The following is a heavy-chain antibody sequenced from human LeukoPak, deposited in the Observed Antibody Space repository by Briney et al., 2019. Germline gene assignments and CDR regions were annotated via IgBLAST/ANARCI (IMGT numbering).Heavy chain of an antibody. CDR1: GFTFSSYG. D-gene: IGHD3-10*01. Sequence: GGSLRLSCAVSGFTFSSYGMHWVRQAPGKGLEWVAVISYDGSNKYYADSVKGRFTISRDNSKNTLFLQMNSLRPEDTAVYYCARQYYYGSGSYPAWGQGTLVTVSS. CDR3: ARQYYYGSGSYPA. CDR2: ISYDGSNK. J-gene: IGHJ5*02. V-gene: IGHV3-30*03.